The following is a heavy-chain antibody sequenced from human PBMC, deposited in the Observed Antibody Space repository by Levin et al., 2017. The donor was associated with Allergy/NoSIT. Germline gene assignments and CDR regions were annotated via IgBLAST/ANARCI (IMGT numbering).Heavy chain of an antibody. D-gene: IGHD6-6*01. CDR2: ISTNTGNP. V-gene: IGHV7-4-1*02. CDR3: ARGVAGRKYNWFDP. Sequence: EASVKVSCKASGYTFTNYAMYWVRQAPGQGPEWMGWISTNTGNPTYAQCVTGRFVFSLDTSVSTAYLQISSLKAEDTAVYYCARGVAGRKYNWFDPWGQGTLVTVSP. J-gene: IGHJ5*02. CDR1: GYTFTNYA.